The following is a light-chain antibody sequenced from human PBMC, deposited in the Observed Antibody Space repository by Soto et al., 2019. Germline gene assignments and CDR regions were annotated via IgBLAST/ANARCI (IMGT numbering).Light chain of an antibody. CDR1: QSISSTF. CDR3: QQYESPVT. V-gene: IGKV3-20*01. Sequence: ESVLTQSPGSLSLSPGERATLSCRASQSISSTFFAWYQQKAGQAPRLLIYGASSRATGIPDRFTGSGSGTDFPLPISRLEPEDFAVYFCQQYESPVTFGQGTKVEVK. CDR2: GAS. J-gene: IGKJ1*01.